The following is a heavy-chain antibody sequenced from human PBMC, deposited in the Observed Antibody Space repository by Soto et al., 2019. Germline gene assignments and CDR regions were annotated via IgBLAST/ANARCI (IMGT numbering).Heavy chain of an antibody. D-gene: IGHD3-10*01. CDR2: ISGSGGST. V-gene: IGHV3-23*01. CDR1: RFTFSSYA. CDR3: AKESSVLLWFGGSSYYFDY. J-gene: IGHJ4*02. Sequence: QTXECMPLSSAASRFTFSSYAMSWVRQAPGKGLEWVSAISGSGGSTYYADSVKGRFTISRDNSKNTLYLQMNSLRAEDTAVYYCAKESSVLLWFGGSSYYFDYWGQGTLVTVSS.